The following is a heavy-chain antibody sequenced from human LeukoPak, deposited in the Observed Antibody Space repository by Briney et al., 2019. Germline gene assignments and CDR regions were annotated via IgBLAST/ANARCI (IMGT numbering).Heavy chain of an antibody. J-gene: IGHJ5*02. CDR1: GYSFTSYW. CDR2: IYPGDSDT. Sequence: SGESLKISCKGSGYSFTSYWIGWVRQMPGKGLEWMGIIYPGDSDTRYSPSFQGQVTISADKSISTAYLQWSSLKASDTAMYYCARHYYGDYAPDWFDPWGQGTLVTVSS. CDR3: ARHYYGDYAPDWFDP. D-gene: IGHD4-17*01. V-gene: IGHV5-51*01.